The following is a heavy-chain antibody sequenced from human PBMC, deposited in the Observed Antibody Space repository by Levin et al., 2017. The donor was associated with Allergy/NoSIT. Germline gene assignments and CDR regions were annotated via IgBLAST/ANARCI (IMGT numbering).Heavy chain of an antibody. V-gene: IGHV3-15*01. CDR2: IKSRRDGGAT. CDR1: GFTFSKNW. Sequence: GGSLRLSCVGSGFTFSKNWMSWVRHAPGKGLEWVGRIKSRRDGGATDYAAPVKGRFTISRDDSRDTLYLQMNSLQTEDTAIYYCSRHLELENWGLGTLVTVSS. CDR3: SRHLELEN. D-gene: IGHD1-1*01. J-gene: IGHJ4*02.